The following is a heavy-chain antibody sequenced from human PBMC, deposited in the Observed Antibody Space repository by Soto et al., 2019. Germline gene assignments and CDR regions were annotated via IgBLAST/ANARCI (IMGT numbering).Heavy chain of an antibody. V-gene: IGHV4-30-2*01. Sequence: PSETLSLTCTVSGGSISSGDYYWSWIRQPPGKGLEWIGYIYHSGSTYYNPSLKSRVTISVDKSKNQFSLKLTSVTAVDTAGYYCARRKIQGPIDYWGQGTLVTVSS. CDR1: GGSISSGDYY. J-gene: IGHJ4*02. CDR2: IYHSGST. CDR3: ARRKIQGPIDY.